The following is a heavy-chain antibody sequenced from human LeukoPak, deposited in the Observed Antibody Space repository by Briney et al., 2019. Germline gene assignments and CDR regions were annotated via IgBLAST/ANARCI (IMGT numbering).Heavy chain of an antibody. J-gene: IGHJ4*02. CDR2: INHSGST. Sequence: SETLSLTCSVSGGSISSTRYYWGWIRQPPGKGLEWIGEINHSGSTNYNPSLKSRVSISVDSSKNQFSLKVSSVTAADTAVYYCARGSDTAAGLYWGQGTLVTVSS. D-gene: IGHD6-13*01. V-gene: IGHV4-39*07. CDR3: ARGSDTAAGLY. CDR1: GGSISSTRYY.